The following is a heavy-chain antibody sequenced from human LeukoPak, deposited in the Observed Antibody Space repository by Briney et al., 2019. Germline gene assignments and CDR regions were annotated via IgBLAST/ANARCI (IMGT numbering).Heavy chain of an antibody. CDR1: GGSISSYC. CDR2: IYYSGST. J-gene: IGHJ4*02. Sequence: SETLSLTCTVSGGSISSYCWSWIRQPPGKGLEWIGYIYYSGSTYYNPPLKSRVTISVDTSKNQFALKLSSVTAADTAVYYCASASSRHSLPAAKWFFDYWGQGTLVTVSS. CDR3: ASASSRHSLPAAKWFFDY. D-gene: IGHD2-2*01. V-gene: IGHV4-59*08.